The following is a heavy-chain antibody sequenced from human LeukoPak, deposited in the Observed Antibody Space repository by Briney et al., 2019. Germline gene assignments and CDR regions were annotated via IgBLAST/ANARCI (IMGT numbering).Heavy chain of an antibody. Sequence: SVKVSCKASGGTFSSYAISWVRQAPGQGLEWMGGIIPKFDTANYAQKFQGRVTITADESTSTAYLELSSLGSEDSAVYYCAGTPGFCTNDVCYKGRYFDYWGQGTLVTVSS. J-gene: IGHJ4*02. CDR3: AGTPGFCTNDVCYKGRYFDY. D-gene: IGHD2-8*01. CDR1: GGTFSSYA. CDR2: IIPKFDTA. V-gene: IGHV1-69*13.